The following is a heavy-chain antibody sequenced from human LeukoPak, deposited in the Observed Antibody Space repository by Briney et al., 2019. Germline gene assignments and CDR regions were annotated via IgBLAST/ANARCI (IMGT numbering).Heavy chain of an antibody. V-gene: IGHV4-34*01. J-gene: IGHJ4*02. CDR1: GGSFSGYY. CDR2: INHSGST. Sequence: SETLSLTCAVYGGSFSGYYWSWNRQPPGKGLEWIGEINHSGSTNYNPSLKSRVTISVDTSKNQFSLKLSSVTAADTAVYYCARRGFGCSSTSCRSGWFGYWGQGTLVTVSS. D-gene: IGHD2-2*01. CDR3: ARRGFGCSSTSCRSGWFGY.